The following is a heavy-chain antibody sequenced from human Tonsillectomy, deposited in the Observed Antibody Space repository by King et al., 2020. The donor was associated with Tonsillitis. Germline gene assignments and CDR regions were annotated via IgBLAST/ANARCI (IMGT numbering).Heavy chain of an antibody. V-gene: IGHV5-51*01. J-gene: IGHJ4*02. CDR1: GYSFATYW. Sequence: VQLVESGAEVKKPGESLKISCKGSGYSFATYWIAWVRQMPGKGLEWMGIIYPGDSDTRYSPSFQGQVTISADKSISTAYLQWSSLKASDTAMYYCARQAPGSGYDFDYWGQGTLVTVSS. CDR2: IYPGDSDT. D-gene: IGHD5-12*01. CDR3: ARQAPGSGYDFDY.